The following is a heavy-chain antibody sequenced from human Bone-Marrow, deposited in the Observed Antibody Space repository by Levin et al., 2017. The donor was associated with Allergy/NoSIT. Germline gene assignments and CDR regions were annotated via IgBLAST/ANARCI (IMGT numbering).Heavy chain of an antibody. CDR3: VRGWIAPDY. D-gene: IGHD2-21*01. CDR1: GFTFSSYA. Sequence: AGGSLRLSCVVSGFTFSSYAMSWVRQAPGKGLEWVSSIGGSAGTTYYADSVKGRFTISRDYSKNTLYLQMNSLKVEDTAVYYCVRGWIAPDYWGQGTLVTVSS. V-gene: IGHV3-23*01. J-gene: IGHJ4*02. CDR2: IGGSAGTT.